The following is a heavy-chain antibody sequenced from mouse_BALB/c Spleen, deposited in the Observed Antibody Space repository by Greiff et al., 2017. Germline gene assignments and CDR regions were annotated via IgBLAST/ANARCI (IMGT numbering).Heavy chain of an antibody. V-gene: IGHV5-9-4*01. J-gene: IGHJ4*01. CDR3: AREGTPYYAMDY. Sequence: EVKLMESGGGLVKPGGSLKLSCAASGFTFSSYAMSWVRQSPEKRLEWVAEISSGGSYTYYPDTVTGRFTISRDNAKNTLYLEMSSLRSEDTAMYYCAREGTPYYAMDYWGQGTSVTVSS. CDR1: GFTFSSYA. D-gene: IGHD2-14*01. CDR2: ISSGGSYT.